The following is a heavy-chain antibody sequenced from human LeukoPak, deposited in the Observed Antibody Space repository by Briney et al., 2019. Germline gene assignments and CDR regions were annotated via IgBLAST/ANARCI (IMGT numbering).Heavy chain of an antibody. D-gene: IGHD4-17*01. J-gene: IGHJ4*02. CDR1: GGSISSNY. Sequence: PSETLSLTCTVSGGSISSNYWSWVRQPPGKGLEWIGYIYHSGITNYNPSLKSRVTMLVDTSKNQFSLKLSSVTAADTAVYYCARTGSTVTMLYPFDHWGQGTLVTVSS. V-gene: IGHV4-59*01. CDR3: ARTGSTVTMLYPFDH. CDR2: IYHSGIT.